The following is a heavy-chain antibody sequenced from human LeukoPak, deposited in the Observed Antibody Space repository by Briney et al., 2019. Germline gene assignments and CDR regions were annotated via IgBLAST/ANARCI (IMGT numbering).Heavy chain of an antibody. CDR1: GGSISCYY. CDR2: IDWDDDK. D-gene: IGHD2-21*01. CDR3: ARARVREVYFDY. Sequence: TLSLTCTVSGGSISCYYWSWIRQPPGKALEWLARIDWDDDKFYNTSLKTRLTISKDTSKNQVVLTMTNMDPVDTATYYCARARVREVYFDYWGQGTLVTVSS. V-gene: IGHV2-70*04. J-gene: IGHJ4*02.